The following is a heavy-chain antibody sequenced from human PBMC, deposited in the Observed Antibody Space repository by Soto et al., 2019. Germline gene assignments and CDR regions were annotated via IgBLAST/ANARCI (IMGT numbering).Heavy chain of an antibody. CDR3: AKCWYMARALVDAFDI. V-gene: IGHV3-23*01. D-gene: IGHD6-13*01. Sequence: GGSLRLSCAASGFTFSSYAMSWVRQAPGKGLEWVSAISGSGGSTYYADSVKGRFTISRDNSKSTLYLQMNSLRAEDTAVYYCAKCWYMARALVDAFDIWGQGTMVTVSS. J-gene: IGHJ3*02. CDR2: ISGSGGST. CDR1: GFTFSSYA.